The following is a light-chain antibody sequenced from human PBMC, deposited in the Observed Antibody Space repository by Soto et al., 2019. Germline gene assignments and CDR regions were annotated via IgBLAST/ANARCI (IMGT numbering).Light chain of an antibody. CDR1: SSDVGGYNY. Sequence: QYALTQPASVSGSPGQSITISCTGNSSDVGGYNYVSWYQQHPGKAPKLMIYDVSNRPSGVSNRFSGSKSGNTASLTISGLQAEDEADYYCSSYTSSSTPVVFGGGTKVTVL. CDR2: DVS. CDR3: SSYTSSSTPVV. V-gene: IGLV2-14*01. J-gene: IGLJ2*01.